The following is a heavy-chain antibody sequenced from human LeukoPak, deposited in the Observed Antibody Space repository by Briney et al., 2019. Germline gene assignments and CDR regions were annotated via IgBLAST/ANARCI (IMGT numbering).Heavy chain of an antibody. D-gene: IGHD3-10*01. CDR3: ARDFLGFGELLGEDWFDP. CDR1: GFTFSIYS. Sequence: GGSLRLSCAASGFTFSIYSMNWVCQAPGKGLEWVSFISSVSSYIYYADSVKGRFTISRDNAKNSLYLQMNSLRAQDTAVYYCARDFLGFGELLGEDWFDPWGQGTLVTVSS. CDR2: ISSVSSYI. V-gene: IGHV3-21*01. J-gene: IGHJ5*02.